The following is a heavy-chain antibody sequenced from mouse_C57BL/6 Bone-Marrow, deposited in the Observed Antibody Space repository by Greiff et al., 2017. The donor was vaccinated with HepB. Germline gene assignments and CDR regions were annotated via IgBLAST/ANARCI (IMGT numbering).Heavy chain of an antibody. Sequence: QVQLQQPGAELVRPGSSVKLSCKASGYTFTSYWMHWVKQRPIQGLEWIGNIDPSDSETHYNQKFKDKATLTVDKSSSTAYMQLSSLTSEDSAVYYCERYEYDDGGFAYWGQGTLVTVSA. J-gene: IGHJ3*01. CDR3: ERYEYDDGGFAY. CDR2: IDPSDSET. V-gene: IGHV1-52*01. D-gene: IGHD2-4*01. CDR1: GYTFTSYW.